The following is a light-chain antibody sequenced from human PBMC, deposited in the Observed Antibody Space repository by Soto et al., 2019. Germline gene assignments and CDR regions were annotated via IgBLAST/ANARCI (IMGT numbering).Light chain of an antibody. V-gene: IGKV3-11*01. CDR2: DAS. J-gene: IGKJ3*01. Sequence: EIVLTQSPATLSLSPGERATLSCRASQSVSSYLAGYQQTPGQAPRLLIYDASNRATGIPARFSGGGSGTDFTLSISSLEPADFAVYYCQQRGNCPRLTFGPGTKVDIK. CDR1: QSVSSY. CDR3: QQRGNCPRLT.